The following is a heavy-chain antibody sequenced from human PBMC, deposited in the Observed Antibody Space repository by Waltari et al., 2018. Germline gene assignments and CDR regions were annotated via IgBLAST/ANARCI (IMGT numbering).Heavy chain of an antibody. J-gene: IGHJ4*02. D-gene: IGHD4-17*01. V-gene: IGHV3-74*03. CDR2: ISIDARKT. Sequence: EVLLVESGGGLVQPGGSLRLSCEVAGFTFSSYWMHWVRQPPGKGLVWISRISIDARKTTYVDSVQGRFTISRDNAQSTLYLQMDTVTVEDTAVYYCARGTTTEVDFWGQGTLVTVSS. CDR3: ARGTTTEVDF. CDR1: GFTFSSYW.